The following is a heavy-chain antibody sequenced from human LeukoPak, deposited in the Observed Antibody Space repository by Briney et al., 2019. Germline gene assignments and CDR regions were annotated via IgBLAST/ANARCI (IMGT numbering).Heavy chain of an antibody. Sequence: GGSLRLSCAASGFTFSSYWMHWVRQAPGKGLVWVSRIYSDGISTSYADSVKGRFTISRDNAKDTLYLQMNSLKAEDTAIYYCAREGGSYSNYFDYWGQGTLVTVSS. CDR2: IYSDGIST. D-gene: IGHD1-26*01. V-gene: IGHV3-74*01. CDR1: GFTFSSYW. CDR3: AREGGSYSNYFDY. J-gene: IGHJ4*02.